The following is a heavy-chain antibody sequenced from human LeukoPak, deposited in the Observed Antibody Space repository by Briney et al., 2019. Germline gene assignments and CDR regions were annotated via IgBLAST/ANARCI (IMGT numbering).Heavy chain of an antibody. D-gene: IGHD4-17*01. V-gene: IGHV4-34*01. CDR2: INHSGST. CDR1: GGSLSGYY. CDR3: ARGTTVTKDY. Sequence: SETLSLTCAVYGGSLSGYYWSWIRQPPGKGLEWIGEINHSGSTNYNPSLKSRVTISVDTSKNQFSLKLSSVTAADTAVYYCARGTTVTKDYWGQGTLVTVSS. J-gene: IGHJ4*02.